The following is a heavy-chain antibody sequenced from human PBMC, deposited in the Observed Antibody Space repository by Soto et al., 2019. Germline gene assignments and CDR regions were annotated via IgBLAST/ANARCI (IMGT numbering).Heavy chain of an antibody. CDR2: IGTKTAGGTT. D-gene: IGHD1-26*01. CDR1: GFTFSSAW. J-gene: IGHJ5*02. Sequence: EVQLVESGGSLVERGGSLRLSCAASGFTFSSAWMSWVRQAPGKGLEWVGRIGTKTAGGTTQYAASVKGRFTISRDDSRNTLYLQMDSLKPEDTAVYYCTTLYRVDPWGQGTLVSVSS. V-gene: IGHV3-15*04. CDR3: TTLYRVDP.